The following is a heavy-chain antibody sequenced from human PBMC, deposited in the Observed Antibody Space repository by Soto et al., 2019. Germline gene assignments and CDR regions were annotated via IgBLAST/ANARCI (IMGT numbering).Heavy chain of an antibody. Sequence: QVQLVQSGAEVKKPGASVKVSCKASGYTFTSYGISWVRQAPGQGLEWMGWISAYNGNTNYAQKLQGSVTMTTDTSTSTAYMELRSLRSDDTAVYYCARSLYPYSSSSDLVDYWGQGTLVTVSS. J-gene: IGHJ4*02. CDR2: ISAYNGNT. CDR1: GYTFTSYG. D-gene: IGHD6-13*01. V-gene: IGHV1-18*01. CDR3: ARSLYPYSSSSDLVDY.